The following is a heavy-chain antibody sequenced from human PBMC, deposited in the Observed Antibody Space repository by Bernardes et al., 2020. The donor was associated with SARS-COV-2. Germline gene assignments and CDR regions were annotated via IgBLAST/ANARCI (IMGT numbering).Heavy chain of an antibody. V-gene: IGHV1-24*01. CDR3: ATAPVVVVAATRGEYYYYYYGMDV. CDR2: FDPEDGET. CDR1: GYTLTELS. J-gene: IGHJ6*02. Sequence: ASVKDSCKVSGYTLTELSMHWVRQAPGKGLEWMGGFDPEDGETIYAQKFQGRVTMTEDTSTDTAYMELSSLRSEDTAVYYCATAPVVVVAATRGEYYYYYYGMDVWGQGTTVTVSS. D-gene: IGHD2-15*01.